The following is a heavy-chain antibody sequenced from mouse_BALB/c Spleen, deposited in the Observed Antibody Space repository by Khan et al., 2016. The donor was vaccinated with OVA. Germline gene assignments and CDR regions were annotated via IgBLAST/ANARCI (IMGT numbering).Heavy chain of an antibody. D-gene: IGHD1-1*02. J-gene: IGHJ1*01. V-gene: IGHV14-3*02. CDR1: GFNIKDTY. Sequence: EVQLVETGAELVKPGASVKLSCTASGFNIKDTYVHWVKGRPEQGLQWSGRIAPANGNTEYDPKFQGQATITADTSSNPSFLQLSSLTSEDSAVNDGVHPSYGPRNLDVWGAGTTVTVSS. CDR3: VHPSYGPRNLDV. CDR2: IAPANGNT.